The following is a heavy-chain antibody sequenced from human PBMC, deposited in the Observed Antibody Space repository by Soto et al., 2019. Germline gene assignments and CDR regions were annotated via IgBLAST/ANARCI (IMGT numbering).Heavy chain of an antibody. CDR2: IWYDGSNK. Sequence: SLRLSCAASGFTFSSYGMHWVRQAPGKGLEWVAVIWYDGSNKYYADSVKGRFTISRDNSKNTLYLQMNSLRAEDTAVYYCARDIGDIVVVVAATDSYGMDVWGQGTTVTVSS. CDR1: GFTFSSYG. V-gene: IGHV3-33*01. CDR3: ARDIGDIVVVVAATDSYGMDV. J-gene: IGHJ6*02. D-gene: IGHD2-15*01.